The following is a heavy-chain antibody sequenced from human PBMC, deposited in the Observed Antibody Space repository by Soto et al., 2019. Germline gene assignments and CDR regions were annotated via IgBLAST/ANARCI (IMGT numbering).Heavy chain of an antibody. CDR2: ISSSSSYI. Sequence: GGSLRLSCAASGFTFSSYSMNWVRQAPGKGLEWVSSISSSSSYIYYADSVKGRFTISRDNAKNSLYLQMNSLRAEDTAVYYCARHPIAAAGITPPPDYWGQGTLVTVSS. CDR1: GFTFSSYS. V-gene: IGHV3-21*01. D-gene: IGHD6-13*01. CDR3: ARHPIAAAGITPPPDY. J-gene: IGHJ4*02.